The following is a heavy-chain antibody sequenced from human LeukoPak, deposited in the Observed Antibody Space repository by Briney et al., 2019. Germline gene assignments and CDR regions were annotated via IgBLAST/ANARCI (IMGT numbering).Heavy chain of an antibody. V-gene: IGHV4-59*01. J-gene: IGHJ4*02. Sequence: SETLSLTCTVSGGSISSYYWSRIRQPPGKGLEWIGYIYYSGSTNYNPSLKSRVTISVDTSKNQFSLKLSSVTAADTAVYYCARDSGYSYGLDYWGQGTLVTVSS. CDR3: ARDSGYSYGLDY. CDR1: GGSISSYY. CDR2: IYYSGST. D-gene: IGHD5-18*01.